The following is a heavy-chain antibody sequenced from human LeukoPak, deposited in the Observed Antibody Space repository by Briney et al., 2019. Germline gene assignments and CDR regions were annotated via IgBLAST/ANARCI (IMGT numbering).Heavy chain of an antibody. CDR1: GFTFSGSA. CDR3: TVLLVGFHEASDY. CDR2: IRSKANSYAT. J-gene: IGHJ4*02. D-gene: IGHD2-15*01. V-gene: IGHV3-73*01. Sequence: GGSLRHSCAASGFTFSGSAMHWVRQASGKGLEWVGRIRSKANSYATAYAASVKGRFTISRDDSKNTAYLQMNSLKTEDTAVYYCTVLLVGFHEASDYWGQGTLVTVSS.